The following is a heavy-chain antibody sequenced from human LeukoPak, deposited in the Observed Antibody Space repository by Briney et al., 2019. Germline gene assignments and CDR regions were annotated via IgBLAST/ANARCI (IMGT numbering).Heavy chain of an antibody. Sequence: ASVKVSCKASGYTFTDYFIHWIRQAPGQGLEWMGSINPNFGGTKYAQKFQDRVTMTRDTSISTAYMELSGLSSDDTAVYYCAKLPSWNDLRDDYWGQGTLVTVSS. D-gene: IGHD1-1*01. CDR3: AKLPSWNDLRDDY. J-gene: IGHJ4*02. V-gene: IGHV1-2*02. CDR2: INPNFGGT. CDR1: GYTFTDYF.